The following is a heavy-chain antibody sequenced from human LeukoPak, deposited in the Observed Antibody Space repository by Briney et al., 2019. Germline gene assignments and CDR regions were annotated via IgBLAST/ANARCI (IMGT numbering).Heavy chain of an antibody. CDR1: GGTFSSYA. D-gene: IGHD2-2*01. Sequence: SVKVSCKASGGTFSSYAISWVRQAPGQGLEWMGGIIPIIGTANYAQKFQGRVTITADESTSTAYMELSSLRSEDTAVYYCARNRGDIVVVPAAMANWFDPWGQGTLVTVSS. V-gene: IGHV1-69*13. CDR2: IIPIIGTA. CDR3: ARNRGDIVVVPAAMANWFDP. J-gene: IGHJ5*02.